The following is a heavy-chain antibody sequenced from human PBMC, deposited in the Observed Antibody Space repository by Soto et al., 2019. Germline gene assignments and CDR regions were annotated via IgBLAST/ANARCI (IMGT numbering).Heavy chain of an antibody. CDR2: IKSKTDGGTT. CDR1: GFTFSNAW. Sequence: GSLRLSCAASGFTFSNAWMSWVRQPPGKGLEWVGRIKSKTDGGTTDYVAPVKGGFIISRDDSKNMVYLQMNSLKTEDTAMYYCTTGQVAGTRDYWGQGTLVTVSS. CDR3: TTGQVAGTRDY. V-gene: IGHV3-15*01. D-gene: IGHD6-19*01. J-gene: IGHJ4*02.